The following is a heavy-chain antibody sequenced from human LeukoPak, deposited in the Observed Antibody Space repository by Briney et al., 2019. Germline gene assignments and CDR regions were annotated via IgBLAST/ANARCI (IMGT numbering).Heavy chain of an antibody. J-gene: IGHJ4*02. CDR2: ISGGDDST. CDR1: GLTFSSYA. V-gene: IGHV3-23*01. Sequence: PGGSLRLSCAASGLTFSSYAMSWVRQAPGKGLEWVSAISGGDDSTYYADSVKGRFTISRDNSKNTLYLQMNSLRAEDTALYYCAKGGLIAYFDYWGQGTLVTVSS. D-gene: IGHD3-16*02. CDR3: AKGGLIAYFDY.